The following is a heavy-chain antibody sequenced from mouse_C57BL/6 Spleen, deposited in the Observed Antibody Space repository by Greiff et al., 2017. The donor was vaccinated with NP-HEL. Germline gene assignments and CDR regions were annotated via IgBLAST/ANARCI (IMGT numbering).Heavy chain of an antibody. V-gene: IGHV1-15*01. Sequence: QVQLKESGAELVRPGASVTLSCKASGYTFTDYEMHWVKQTPVHGLEWIGAIDPETGGTAYNQKFKGKAILTADKSSSTAYMELRSLTSEDSAVYYCTRDGDYEGLAYWGQGTLVTVSA. CDR1: GYTFTDYE. CDR3: TRDGDYEGLAY. J-gene: IGHJ3*01. CDR2: IDPETGGT. D-gene: IGHD2-4*01.